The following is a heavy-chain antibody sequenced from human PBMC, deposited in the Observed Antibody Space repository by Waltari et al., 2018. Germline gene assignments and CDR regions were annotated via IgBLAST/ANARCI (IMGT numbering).Heavy chain of an antibody. V-gene: IGHV3-53*01. Sequence: EVQLVESGGGLLQPGESLRRSCAASGFSVSRNYMSWVRQVPGKGLGWVSVIYSGGSIYYADSVKGRFSISRDNSKNTLYLQMNSLRDEDSAIYYCARERPVVYYGMDVWGRGTTVTVSS. D-gene: IGHD2-2*01. J-gene: IGHJ6*02. CDR3: ARERPVVYYGMDV. CDR2: IYSGGSI. CDR1: GFSVSRNY.